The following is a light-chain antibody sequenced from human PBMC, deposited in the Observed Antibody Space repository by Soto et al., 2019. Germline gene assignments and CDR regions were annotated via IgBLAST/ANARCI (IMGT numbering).Light chain of an antibody. J-gene: IGLJ1*01. Sequence: QSVLTQPPSVSGSPGQSVAISCTGTSSDVGSYNRVSWYQQPPGTAPKVMIYEVSNRPSGVPDRFSGSKSGNTASLTISGLQAEDVADYYCSSYTSSSTYVFGTGTNVTVL. CDR2: EVS. CDR3: SSYTSSSTYV. CDR1: SSDVGSYNR. V-gene: IGLV2-18*02.